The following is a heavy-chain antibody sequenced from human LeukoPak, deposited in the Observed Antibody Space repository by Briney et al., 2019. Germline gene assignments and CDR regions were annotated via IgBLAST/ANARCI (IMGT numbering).Heavy chain of an antibody. CDR2: TYYRSTWYN. V-gene: IGHV6-1*01. Sequence: NHSQTLSLTCAISGDSVSSNSVTWNWIRQSPLRGLEWLGRTYYRSTWYNDYAVSVRGRITVNPDTSKNQFSLHLNSVTPEDTAVYYCARRLTQYDCFDPWGQGILVTVSS. J-gene: IGHJ5*02. D-gene: IGHD2-2*01. CDR3: ARRLTQYDCFDP. CDR1: GDSVSSNSVT.